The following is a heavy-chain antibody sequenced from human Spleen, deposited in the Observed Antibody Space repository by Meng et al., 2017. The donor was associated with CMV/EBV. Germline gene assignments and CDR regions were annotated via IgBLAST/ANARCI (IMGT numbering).Heavy chain of an antibody. CDR1: GFTFDDYT. Sequence: GESLKISCAASGFTFDDYTMHWVRQAPGKGLEWVSLISWDGGSTYYADSVKGRFTISRDNSKNSLYLQMNSLRTEDTALYYCAKDASGSYTYFDYGGQGTLVTVSS. V-gene: IGHV3-43*01. CDR2: ISWDGGST. D-gene: IGHD1-26*01. J-gene: IGHJ4*02. CDR3: AKDASGSYTYFDY.